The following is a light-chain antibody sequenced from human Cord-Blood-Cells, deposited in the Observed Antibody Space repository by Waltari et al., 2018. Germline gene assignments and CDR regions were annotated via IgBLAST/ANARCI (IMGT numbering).Light chain of an antibody. CDR2: EGS. CDR3: CSYAGSSTWV. J-gene: IGLJ3*02. CDR1: SSDVGSYNL. V-gene: IGLV2-23*01. Sequence: QSALTQPPSVSGSPGQSITISCTETSSDVGSYNLVSWYQQHPGKAPKLMIYEGSKRPSELSNRFSGSKSSSTASLTSAGLQAEDEAHYYSCSYAGSSTWVFGGGTKLTAL.